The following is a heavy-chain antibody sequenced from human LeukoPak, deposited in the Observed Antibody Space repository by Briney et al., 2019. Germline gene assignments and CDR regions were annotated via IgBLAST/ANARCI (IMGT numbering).Heavy chain of an antibody. V-gene: IGHV1-18*01. Sequence: KPGASVKVSCKASGYTFINYGIGWVRQAPGQGLEWMGLISPYNGKTKYAQNLQGRVTMTTDTSTSTAYMDLRSLTFADTAVYYSARLPILVAPAWTHQPFDPWGQGTLVIVSS. CDR3: ARLPILVAPAWTHQPFDP. J-gene: IGHJ5*02. D-gene: IGHD2-2*01. CDR2: ISPYNGKT. CDR1: GYTFINYG.